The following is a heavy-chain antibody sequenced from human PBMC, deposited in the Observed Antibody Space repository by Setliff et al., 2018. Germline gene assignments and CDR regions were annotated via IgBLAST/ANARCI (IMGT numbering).Heavy chain of an antibody. CDR3: SRLVRYCTVTSCQRASGGEH. J-gene: IGHJ1*01. Sequence: GASVKVSCKASGYAFSDYGVTWVRQAPGQGLEWVGWISPHTGNTYYAPNFEGRVSLTTDTSTSTAYMELRSLRSDDTAVYYCSRLVRYCTVTSCQRASGGEHWGQGTLVTVSS. CDR2: ISPHTGNT. V-gene: IGHV1-18*01. D-gene: IGHD2-8*02. CDR1: GYAFSDYG.